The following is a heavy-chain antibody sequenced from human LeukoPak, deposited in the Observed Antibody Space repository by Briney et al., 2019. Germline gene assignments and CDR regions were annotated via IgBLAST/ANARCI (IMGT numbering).Heavy chain of an antibody. CDR1: GGSISSYY. D-gene: IGHD3-10*01. CDR3: AKSNGYGLVDI. J-gene: IGHJ3*02. CDR2: IYPSGST. V-gene: IGHV4-4*07. Sequence: PSETLSLTCTVSGGSISSYYWSWIRQPAGKGLEWIGRIYPSGSTNYNPSLTSRVTMSVDTSMNQFSLKLNSVTAADTAVYYCAKSNGYGLVDIWGQGTMVTVSS.